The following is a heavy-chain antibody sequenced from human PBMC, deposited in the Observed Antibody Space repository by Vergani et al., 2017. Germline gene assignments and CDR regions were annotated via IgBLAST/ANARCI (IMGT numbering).Heavy chain of an antibody. V-gene: IGHV3-9*01. CDR2: ISWNSGSI. CDR1: GFTFDDYA. D-gene: IGHD6-6*01. J-gene: IGHJ5*02. Sequence: EVQLVESGGGLVQPGRSLRLSCAASGFTFDDYAMHWVRQAAGKGLEWVSGISWNSGSIGYADSVKGRFTISRDNAKNSLYLKMNSLRAEDTAIYYCAKDLGTSSGGGWFDPWGQGTLVTVSS. CDR3: AKDLGTSSGGGWFDP.